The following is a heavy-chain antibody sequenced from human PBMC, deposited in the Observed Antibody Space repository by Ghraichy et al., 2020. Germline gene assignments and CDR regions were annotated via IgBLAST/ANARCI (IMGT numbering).Heavy chain of an antibody. Sequence: GESLNISCAASGFTFSDYYMSWIRQAPGKGLEWISYISSSGSTIYYADSVKGRFTISRDNANNSLYLQMNSLRAEDTAMYYCARDYSSSSAYYYYYAMDVWGQGTTVTVSS. CDR1: GFTFSDYY. D-gene: IGHD6-6*01. V-gene: IGHV3-11*01. J-gene: IGHJ6*02. CDR2: ISSSGSTI. CDR3: ARDYSSSSAYYYYYAMDV.